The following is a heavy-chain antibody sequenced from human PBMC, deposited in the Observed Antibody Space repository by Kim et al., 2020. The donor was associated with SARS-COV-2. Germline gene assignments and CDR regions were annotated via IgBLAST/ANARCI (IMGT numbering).Heavy chain of an antibody. CDR1: GYTFTSYS. CDR3: ARSTELEPRFDP. V-gene: IGHV1-46*01. CDR2: INPSGGST. J-gene: IGHJ5*02. Sequence: VKVSCKASGYTFTSYSMHWVRQAPGQGLEWMGIINPSGGSTSYAQKFQGRVTMTRDTSTSTVYMELSSLRSEDTAVYYCARSTELEPRFDPWGQGTLVTVSS. D-gene: IGHD1-1*01.